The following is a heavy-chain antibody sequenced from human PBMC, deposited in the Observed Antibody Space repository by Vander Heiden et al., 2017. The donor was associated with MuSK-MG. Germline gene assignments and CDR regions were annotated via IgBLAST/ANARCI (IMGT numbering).Heavy chain of an antibody. CDR1: GGSVSSSSYY. D-gene: IGHD4-17*01. Sequence: QLQLQESGPGLVKPSETLSLTCTVSGGSVSSSSYYWGWIRQPPGKGLEWIGSIYYSGGTYYNPSLKSRVSISVDTSKNQCSLKLSSVTAAETTVYYCATMTGDPTDPRGYFDYWGQGTLVTVSS. CDR3: ATMTGDPTDPRGYFDY. V-gene: IGHV4-39*01. J-gene: IGHJ4*02. CDR2: IYYSGGT.